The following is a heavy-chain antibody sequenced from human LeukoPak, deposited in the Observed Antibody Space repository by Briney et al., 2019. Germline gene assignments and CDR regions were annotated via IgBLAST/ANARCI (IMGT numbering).Heavy chain of an antibody. D-gene: IGHD6-13*01. CDR2: INHSGST. Sequence: KPSETLSLTCAVYGGSFSGYYWSWIRQPPGKGLEWIGEINHSGSTNYNPSLKSRVTKSVDTSKNQFSLKLSSVTAADTAVYYCAREARGIAAAGTDFDYWGQGTLVTVSS. CDR1: GGSFSGYY. CDR3: AREARGIAAAGTDFDY. V-gene: IGHV4-34*01. J-gene: IGHJ4*02.